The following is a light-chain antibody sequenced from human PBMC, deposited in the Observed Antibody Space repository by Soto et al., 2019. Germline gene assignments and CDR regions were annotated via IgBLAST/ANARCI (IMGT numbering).Light chain of an antibody. V-gene: IGKV1-9*01. CDR1: QGIGHF. J-gene: IGKJ5*01. CDR3: QQVYGHPPA. Sequence: DIQLTQSPSFLSASVGARVTITSRASQGIGHFLAWYQQKPGKAPSLLMYGASTLQSGVPSRFSGSGSGTEFTLTISSLQPEDVATYFCQQVYGHPPAFGPGTRLENK. CDR2: GAS.